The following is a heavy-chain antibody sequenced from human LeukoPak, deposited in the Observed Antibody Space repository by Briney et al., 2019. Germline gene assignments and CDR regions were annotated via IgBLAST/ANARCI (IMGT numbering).Heavy chain of an antibody. CDR1: GGSFSGYY. J-gene: IGHJ4*02. D-gene: IGHD3-16*01. Sequence: SETLSLTCAVYGGSFSGYYWSWIRQPPGKGLEWIGEINHSGSTNYNPSLKSRVTISVDTSKNQFSLKLSSVTAADTAVYYCARGRGNFDYWGQGTLVTGSS. V-gene: IGHV4-34*01. CDR2: INHSGST. CDR3: ARGRGNFDY.